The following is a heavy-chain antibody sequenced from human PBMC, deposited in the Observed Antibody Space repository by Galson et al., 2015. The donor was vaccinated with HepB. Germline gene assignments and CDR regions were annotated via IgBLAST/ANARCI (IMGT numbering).Heavy chain of an antibody. CDR3: ATALRYCSSTSCYAYNY. J-gene: IGHJ4*02. Sequence: SVKVSCKVSGYTLTELSMHWVRQAPGKGLEWMGGFDPEDGETIYAQKFQGRVTMTEDTSTDTAYMELSSLRSEDTAVYYCATALRYCSSTSCYAYNYWGQGTLVTVSS. V-gene: IGHV1-24*01. CDR1: GYTLTELS. CDR2: FDPEDGET. D-gene: IGHD2-2*01.